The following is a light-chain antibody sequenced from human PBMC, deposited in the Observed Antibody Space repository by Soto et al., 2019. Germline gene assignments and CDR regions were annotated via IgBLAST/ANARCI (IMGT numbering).Light chain of an antibody. CDR2: DVN. J-gene: IGLJ1*01. CDR1: TTDVDGYDY. Sequence: QSVLTQPASVSGSPGQSITISCTGATTDVDGYDYVSWYQQHPGQAPKLMIFDVNNRPSGVSGRFSGSKSGDTASLTISGLQAEDDGDYYCTSYTGSATFYVFGSGTKVTVL. CDR3: TSYTGSATFYV. V-gene: IGLV2-14*03.